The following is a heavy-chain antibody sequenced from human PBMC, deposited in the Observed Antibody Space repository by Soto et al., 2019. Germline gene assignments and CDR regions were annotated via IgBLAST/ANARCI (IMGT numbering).Heavy chain of an antibody. V-gene: IGHV3-48*01. CDR3: ARDPGAGPWYFDL. CDR2: ISSSSSTI. Sequence: GGSLRLSCAASGFTFSSYSMNWVRQAPGKGLEWVSYISSSSSTIYYADSVKGRFTISRDNAKNPLYLQMNSLRAEDTAVYYCARDPGAGPWYFDLWGRGTLVTVSS. J-gene: IGHJ2*01. D-gene: IGHD3-10*01. CDR1: GFTFSSYS.